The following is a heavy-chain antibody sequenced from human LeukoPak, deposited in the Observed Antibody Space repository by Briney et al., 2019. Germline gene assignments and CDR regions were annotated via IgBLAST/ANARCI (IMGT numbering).Heavy chain of an antibody. J-gene: IGHJ6*02. CDR2: IYYSGST. CDR1: GGSISSYY. V-gene: IGHV4-59*08. Sequence: PSETLSLTCTVSGGSISSYYWSWIRQPPGKGLEWIGCIYYSGSTNYNPSLKSRVTISVDTSKNQFSLKLSSVTAADTAVYYCARLEDRYYYYGMDVWGQGTTVTVSS. D-gene: IGHD2-15*01. CDR3: ARLEDRYYYYGMDV.